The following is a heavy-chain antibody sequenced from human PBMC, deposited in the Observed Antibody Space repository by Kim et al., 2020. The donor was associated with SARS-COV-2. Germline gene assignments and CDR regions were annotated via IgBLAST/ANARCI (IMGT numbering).Heavy chain of an antibody. D-gene: IGHD1-26*01. V-gene: IGHV3-15*04. J-gene: IGHJ4*02. CDR1: GFTFSNAW. Sequence: GGSLRLSCAASGFTFSNAWMSWVRQAPGKGLEWVGRIEGKTDGGTTDYAAPVKGRFTISRDDSKNTLYLQMNSLKTEDTAVYYCTTDWADADSGSYYYFGSWGPGTLVTASS. CDR2: IEGKTDGGTT. CDR3: TTDWADADSGSYYYFGS.